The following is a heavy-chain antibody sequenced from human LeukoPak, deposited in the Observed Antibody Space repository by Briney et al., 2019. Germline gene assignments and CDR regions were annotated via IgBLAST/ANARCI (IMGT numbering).Heavy chain of an antibody. V-gene: IGHV4-4*07. CDR2: IYTGGGT. CDR3: ARGRDYYYYMDV. CDR1: GGSINSFY. Sequence: SETLSLTCTVSGGSINSFYWSWIRQPAGKGLEWIGRIYTGGGTDYNPSLKSRVNISVDKSKSQFSLKLNSVTAADTAVYYCARGRDYYYYMDVWGKGTTVTVSS. J-gene: IGHJ6*03.